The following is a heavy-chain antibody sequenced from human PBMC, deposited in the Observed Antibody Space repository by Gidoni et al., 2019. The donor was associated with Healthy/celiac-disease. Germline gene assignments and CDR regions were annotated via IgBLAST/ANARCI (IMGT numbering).Heavy chain of an antibody. CDR1: GGTFSRYA. CDR2: IIPIFGTA. CDR3: ASGSCSGGSCYSGSYWFDP. V-gene: IGHV1-69*06. J-gene: IGHJ5*02. Sequence: QVQLVQSGAEVKKPGSSVKVSCKASGGTFSRYAISWVRQAPGQGLEWMGGIIPIFGTANYAQKFQGRVTITADKSTSTAYMELSSLRSEDTAVYYCASGSCSGGSCYSGSYWFDPWGQGTLVTVSS. D-gene: IGHD2-15*01.